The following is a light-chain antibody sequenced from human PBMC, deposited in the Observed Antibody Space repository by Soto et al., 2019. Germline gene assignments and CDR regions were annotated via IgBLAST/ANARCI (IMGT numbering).Light chain of an antibody. CDR3: QQYNNWPPVT. Sequence: EIVMTQSPATLSVSPGERATPSCRASQSVSRYLAWYQQKPGQAPRLLIYDASTRATGIPARFRGSGSGTEFTLTIGSLQSEDFAVYYCQQYNNWPPVTFGGGTKVEIK. J-gene: IGKJ4*01. CDR2: DAS. V-gene: IGKV3-15*01. CDR1: QSVSRY.